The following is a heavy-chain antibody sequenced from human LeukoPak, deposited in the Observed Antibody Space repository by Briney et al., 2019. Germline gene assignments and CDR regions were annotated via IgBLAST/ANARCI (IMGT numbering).Heavy chain of an antibody. CDR2: IIPIFGTA. V-gene: IGHV1-69*05. D-gene: IGHD3-22*01. Sequence: ASVKVSCKASGGTFSSYAISWVRQAPGQGLEWMGGIIPIFGTANYAQKFQGRVTITTDESTSTAYMELSSLRSEDTAVYYCARDLYDSSPYDAFDIWGQGTMVTVSS. CDR1: GGTFSSYA. J-gene: IGHJ3*02. CDR3: ARDLYDSSPYDAFDI.